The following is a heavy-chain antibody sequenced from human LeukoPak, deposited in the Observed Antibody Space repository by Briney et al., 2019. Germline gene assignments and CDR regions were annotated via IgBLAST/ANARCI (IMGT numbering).Heavy chain of an antibody. V-gene: IGHV7-4-1*02. CDR1: GYTFTTYA. Sequence: ASVKVSCKASGYTFTTYAINWVRQAPGQGLEWMGWINTNTGNPTYAQGFTGRFVYSVDTSVSTAYLQISSLKPEDTAVYYCARGFYEILTGYYTPHYWGQGTLVTVSS. J-gene: IGHJ4*02. CDR3: ARGFYEILTGYYTPHY. CDR2: INTNTGNP. D-gene: IGHD3-9*01.